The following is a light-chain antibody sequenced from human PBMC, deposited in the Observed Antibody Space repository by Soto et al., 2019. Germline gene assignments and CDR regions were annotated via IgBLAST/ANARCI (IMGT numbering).Light chain of an antibody. V-gene: IGKV1-5*03. J-gene: IGKJ1*01. CDR3: LQYKTDPCT. CDR1: QSISW. Sequence: DIQITQSPSTLSASVGVRVTIACRASQSISWMSWYHQKPGKAPKLRIYMASSLQRGVPSRFNGSGSGTEFTLTISSLQPDHFATYYCLQYKTDPCTFGQANKVAIK. CDR2: MAS.